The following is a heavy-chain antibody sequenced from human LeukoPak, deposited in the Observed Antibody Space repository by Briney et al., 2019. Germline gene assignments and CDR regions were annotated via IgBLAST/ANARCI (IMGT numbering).Heavy chain of an antibody. CDR2: INSDGTST. J-gene: IGHJ4*02. V-gene: IGHV3-74*01. D-gene: IGHD6-19*01. Sequence: GGSLRLSCAASGFTFSSYWMHWVRQAPGKGLVWVSRINSDGTSTSYADSVKGRFTISRDNAKNTLDLQLSSLRAEDTAVYYCARDSVMSSGCPDYWGPGTLVTVSS. CDR1: GFTFSSYW. CDR3: ARDSVMSSGCPDY.